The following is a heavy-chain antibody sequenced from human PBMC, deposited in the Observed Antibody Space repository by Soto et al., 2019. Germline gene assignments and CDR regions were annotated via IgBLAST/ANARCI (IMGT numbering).Heavy chain of an antibody. Sequence: ASVKVSCKASGYTFTSYGISWVRQAPGQGLERMGWISAYNGNTNYAQKLQGRVTMTTDTSTSTAYMELRSLRSDDTAVYYCARDHEVNAMAAAGTYLTTNWFDPWGQGTLVTVTS. J-gene: IGHJ5*02. CDR3: ARDHEVNAMAAAGTYLTTNWFDP. V-gene: IGHV1-18*01. D-gene: IGHD6-13*01. CDR1: GYTFTSYG. CDR2: ISAYNGNT.